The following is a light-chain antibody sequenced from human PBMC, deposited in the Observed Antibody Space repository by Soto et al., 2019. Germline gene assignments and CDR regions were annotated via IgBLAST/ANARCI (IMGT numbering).Light chain of an antibody. CDR1: QSVSSSY. CDR2: GAS. CDR3: QQYGSSPAT. V-gene: IGKV3-20*01. J-gene: IGKJ1*01. Sequence: EIVLTQSPGTLSXSXXXXXTXSXSASQSVSSSYLAWYQQKPGQAPRLLIYGASSRATGIPDRFSGSGSGTDFTLTISRLEPEDFAVYYCQQYGSSPATFGQGTKVDIK.